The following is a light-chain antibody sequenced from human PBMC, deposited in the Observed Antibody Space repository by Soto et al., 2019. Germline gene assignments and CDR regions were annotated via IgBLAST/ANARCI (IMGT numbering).Light chain of an antibody. V-gene: IGKV1-33*01. Sequence: EIQMTQSPWARAASVGGGGPSTCQASQDISNYLNWYQQKLGKAPKLLIYDASNLETGVPSRFSGSGSGTDFTSTISSLQPEYIATYYCQQYSHLITFGQGTQLEIK. CDR3: QQYSHLIT. J-gene: IGKJ5*01. CDR1: QDISNY. CDR2: DAS.